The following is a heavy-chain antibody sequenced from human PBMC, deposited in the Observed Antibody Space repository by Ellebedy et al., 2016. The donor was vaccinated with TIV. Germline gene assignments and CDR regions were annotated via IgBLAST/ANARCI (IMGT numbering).Heavy chain of an antibody. V-gene: IGHV4-39*01. CDR2: IYYTGST. CDR1: GGSISSSSYS. CDR3: ASGGWSGDRYYFDY. J-gene: IGHJ4*02. Sequence: SETLSLXXTVSGGSISSSSYSWGWIRQPPGKGLEWIGKIYYTGSTDYNPSLKSRVTISVDTSKNQFSLKLSSVTAADTAVYYCASGGWSGDRYYFDYWGQGTLVTVSS. D-gene: IGHD3-3*01.